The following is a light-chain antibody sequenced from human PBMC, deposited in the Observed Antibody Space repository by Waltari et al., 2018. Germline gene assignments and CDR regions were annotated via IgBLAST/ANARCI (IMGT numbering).Light chain of an antibody. CDR2: AAS. V-gene: IGKV1-12*01. J-gene: IGKJ1*01. Sequence: DIQMTQSPSSVSASVGDRVSVTCWAGQGISNWLAWYQQKPGKAPKLLIYAASTLQRGVPSRFSGSGSGTDVTLTISRLQPEDCATYYCQQANSFPRTFGQGTKVEVK. CDR3: QQANSFPRT. CDR1: QGISNW.